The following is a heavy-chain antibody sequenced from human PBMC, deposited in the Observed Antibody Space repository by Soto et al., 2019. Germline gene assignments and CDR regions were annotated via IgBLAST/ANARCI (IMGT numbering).Heavy chain of an antibody. CDR1: GDSISRSPYY. V-gene: IGHV4-39*01. D-gene: IGHD3-22*01. Sequence: TLSLTCSVSGDSISRSPYYWGWLRQPPGQGPEWIGNIFRSGTTFYDSSLKSRVTISVDTSKNQFSLKLSSVTAADTAVYYCARSWDSSGYYTNWFDPWGQGILVTVSS. J-gene: IGHJ5*02. CDR3: ARSWDSSGYYTNWFDP. CDR2: IFRSGTT.